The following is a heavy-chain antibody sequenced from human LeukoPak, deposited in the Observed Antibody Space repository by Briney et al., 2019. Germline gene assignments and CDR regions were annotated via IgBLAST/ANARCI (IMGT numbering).Heavy chain of an antibody. CDR2: ISYDGSNK. V-gene: IGHV3-30-3*01. J-gene: IGHJ6*03. CDR3: ARVLNTHPYYYYYMDV. CDR1: GFTFSSYA. Sequence: GSLRLSCAASGFTFSSYAMHWVRQAPGKGLEWVAVISYDGSNKYYADSVKGRFTISRDNSKNTLYLQMNSLRAEDTAVYYCARVLNTHPYYYYYMDVWGKGTTVTVSS. D-gene: IGHD2-15*01.